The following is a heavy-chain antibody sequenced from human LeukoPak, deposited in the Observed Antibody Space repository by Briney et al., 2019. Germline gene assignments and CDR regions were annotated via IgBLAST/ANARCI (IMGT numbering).Heavy chain of an antibody. D-gene: IGHD3-22*01. V-gene: IGHV3-30-3*01. CDR3: AREPLYFLDTTGSPFDY. Sequence: QPGRSLRLSCAASGFTFSSYAMHWVRQAPGKGLEWVAVISYDGSNKYYADSVKGRFTISRDNSKNTLYLQMNSLRAEDTAVYYCAREPLYFLDTTGSPFDYWGQGTLVSVSS. J-gene: IGHJ4*02. CDR2: ISYDGSNK. CDR1: GFTFSSYA.